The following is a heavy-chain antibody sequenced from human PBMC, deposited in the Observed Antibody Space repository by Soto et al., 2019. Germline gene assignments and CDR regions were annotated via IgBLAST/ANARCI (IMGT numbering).Heavy chain of an antibody. CDR2: ISTLNGNT. CDR3: ARRVKVWLPYYYGMDV. J-gene: IGHJ6*02. D-gene: IGHD2-8*01. CDR1: GYDYVTYA. Sequence: QAQLVQSGAEVKKPGASVNVSCKASGYDYVTYAITWVRQRPGQGLEWMGWISTLNGNTNYAQNFQGRVNMTTDTSTRIVHLELRSLRSDDTAVYYCARRVKVWLPYYYGMDVWGQGTTVTVSS. V-gene: IGHV1-18*01.